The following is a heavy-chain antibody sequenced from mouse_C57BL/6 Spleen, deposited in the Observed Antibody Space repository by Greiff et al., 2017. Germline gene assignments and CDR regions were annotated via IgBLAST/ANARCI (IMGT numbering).Heavy chain of an antibody. V-gene: IGHV1-69*01. CDR2: IDPSDSYT. CDR1: GYTFTSYW. CDR3: ARRGLGVDY. J-gene: IGHJ2*01. Sequence: QVQLQQSGAELVMPGASVKLSCKASGYTFTSYWMHWVKQRPGQGLEWIGEIDPSDSYTNYNQKFKGKSTLTVDKSSSTAYMQLSSLTSEDSAVYYCARRGLGVDYWGQGTTLTVSS.